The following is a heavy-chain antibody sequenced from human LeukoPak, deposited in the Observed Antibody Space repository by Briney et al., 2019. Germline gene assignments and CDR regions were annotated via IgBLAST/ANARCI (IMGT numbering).Heavy chain of an antibody. CDR2: INNDSGVI. Sequence: GGSLRLSCAASGFTFRNYSMTWVRQAPGKGLEWISFINNDSGVIYYADSVKGRFAISRDNAKNSLYLQVISLRAEDMALYYCAKAYGDDRSYYFDYWGQGTLVTVSS. CDR1: GFTFRNYS. CDR3: AKAYGDDRSYYFDY. J-gene: IGHJ4*02. V-gene: IGHV3-48*01. D-gene: IGHD4-17*01.